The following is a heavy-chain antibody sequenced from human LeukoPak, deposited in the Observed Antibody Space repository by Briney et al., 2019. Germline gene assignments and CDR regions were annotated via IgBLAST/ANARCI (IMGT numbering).Heavy chain of an antibody. J-gene: IGHJ3*02. CDR2: IYHSGST. V-gene: IGHV4-38-2*02. Sequence: SETLSPTCTVSGYSISSGYYWGWIRQPPGKGLEWIGSIYHSGSTYYNPSLKSRVTISVDTSKNQFSLKLRSVTAADTAVYYCARHGGITMVRGLILSAFDIWGQGTMVTVSS. D-gene: IGHD3-10*01. CDR3: ARHGGITMVRGLILSAFDI. CDR1: GYSISSGYY.